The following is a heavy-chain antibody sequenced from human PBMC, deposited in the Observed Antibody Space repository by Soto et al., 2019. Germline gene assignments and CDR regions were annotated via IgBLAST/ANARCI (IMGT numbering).Heavy chain of an antibody. V-gene: IGHV4-59*08. CDR3: ARPIRVSGGGSRHYYYYYMDV. CDR2: IYYSGST. J-gene: IGHJ6*03. Sequence: TSETLSLTCTVSGGSISSYYWSWIRQPPGKGLEWIGYIYYSGSTNYNPSLKSRVTISVDTSKNQFSLKLSSVTAADTAVYYCARPIRVSGGGSRHYYYYYMDVWGKGTTVTVSS. CDR1: GGSISSYY. D-gene: IGHD2-15*01.